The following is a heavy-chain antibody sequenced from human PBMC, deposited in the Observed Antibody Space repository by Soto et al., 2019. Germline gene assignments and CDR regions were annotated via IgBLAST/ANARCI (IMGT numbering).Heavy chain of an antibody. CDR2: IKQDGSEK. D-gene: IGHD3-9*01. V-gene: IGHV3-7*04. CDR1: GFTFSSYW. CDR3: ARDHLGYDILTGYYNPYGMDV. Sequence: GGSLSLSCSASGFTFSSYWMSWVRQAPGKGLEWVANIKQDGSEKYYVDSVKGRFTISRDNAKNSLYLQMNSLRAEDTAVYYCARDHLGYDILTGYYNPYGMDVWGQGTTVTVSS. J-gene: IGHJ6*02.